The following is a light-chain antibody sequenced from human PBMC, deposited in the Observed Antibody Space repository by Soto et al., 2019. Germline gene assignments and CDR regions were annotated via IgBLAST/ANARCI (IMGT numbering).Light chain of an antibody. CDR1: QIISRN. J-gene: IGKJ1*01. CDR3: QQYNNWWA. V-gene: IGKV3-15*01. Sequence: EIVMTQSPATLSVSPGERATLSCRASQIISRNLAWYQQKPGQAPRLLIYDTSTRASGIPARFSGSGSGTEFTLTISSLQSEDFAVYYCQQYNNWWAFGQGTKVDIK. CDR2: DTS.